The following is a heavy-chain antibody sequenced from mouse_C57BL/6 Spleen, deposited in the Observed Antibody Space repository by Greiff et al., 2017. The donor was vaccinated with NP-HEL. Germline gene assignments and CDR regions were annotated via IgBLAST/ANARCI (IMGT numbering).Heavy chain of an antibody. CDR2: IYPGDGDT. V-gene: IGHV1-82*01. Sequence: LQESGPELVKPGASVKISCKASGYAFSSSWMNWVKQRPGKGLEWIGRIYPGDGDTNYNGKFKGKATLTADKSSSTAYMQLSSLPSEDSAVYFCARGYDYDEYLDVWGTGTTVTVSS. D-gene: IGHD2-4*01. CDR3: ARGYDYDEYLDV. CDR1: GYAFSSSW. J-gene: IGHJ1*03.